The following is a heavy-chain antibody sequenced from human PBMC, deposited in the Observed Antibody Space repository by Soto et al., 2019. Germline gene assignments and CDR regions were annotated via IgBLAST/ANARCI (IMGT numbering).Heavy chain of an antibody. CDR1: GGTFGIYA. J-gene: IGHJ6*02. D-gene: IGHD2-2*02. Sequence: QVQLVQSGAAVSKPGSSVKVSCKASGGTFGIYAIGWVRQAPGQRLEWMGGIIPAFGTTKNAQKFQDRVDMTADESTNTVYMELRGLRFDDTAVYYCARVPRQMLYGPTRNGMDVWGQGTTLIVSS. CDR3: ARVPRQMLYGPTRNGMDV. V-gene: IGHV1-69*01. CDR2: IIPAFGTT.